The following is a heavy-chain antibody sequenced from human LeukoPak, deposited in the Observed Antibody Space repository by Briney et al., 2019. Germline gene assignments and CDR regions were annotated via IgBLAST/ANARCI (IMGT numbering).Heavy chain of an antibody. Sequence: SETLSLTCTVSGGSISSYYWSWIRQPAGKGLEWIGRIYTSGSTNYNPSLKSRVAMSVDTSKNQFSLKLSSVTAADTAVYYCARDTWGSSSPYYYYYMDVWGKGTTVTVSS. D-gene: IGHD6-6*01. CDR1: GGSISSYY. V-gene: IGHV4-4*07. J-gene: IGHJ6*03. CDR3: ARDTWGSSSPYYYYYMDV. CDR2: IYTSGST.